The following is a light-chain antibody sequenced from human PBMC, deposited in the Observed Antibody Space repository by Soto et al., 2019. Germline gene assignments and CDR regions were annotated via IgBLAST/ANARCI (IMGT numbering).Light chain of an antibody. CDR2: DVN. V-gene: IGLV2-11*01. Sequence: QSALTQPRSVSGSPGQSVTISCTGTSSDVGGSNFVSWYQQHPGKAPKLMIYDVNKWPSGVPDRFSGSKSGNTASLTISGLQAEDEADYYCCSSAVGHTWVFGGGTKVTVL. CDR3: CSSAVGHTWV. J-gene: IGLJ3*02. CDR1: SSDVGGSNF.